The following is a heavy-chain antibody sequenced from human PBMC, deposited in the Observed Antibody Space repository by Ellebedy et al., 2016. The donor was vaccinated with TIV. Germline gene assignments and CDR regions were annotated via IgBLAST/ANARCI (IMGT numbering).Heavy chain of an antibody. CDR3: ARRVVRGSGMDV. Sequence: GGSLRLSCAASGFTVSSNYMSWVRQAPGRGLEWVSTIYSSGGTYYAGSVKGRFTISRDNSKNTLYLQINSLRAEDTAMYYCARRVVRGSGMDVWGQGTTVTVSS. D-gene: IGHD3-10*01. CDR2: IYSSGGT. V-gene: IGHV3-53*01. J-gene: IGHJ6*02. CDR1: GFTVSSNY.